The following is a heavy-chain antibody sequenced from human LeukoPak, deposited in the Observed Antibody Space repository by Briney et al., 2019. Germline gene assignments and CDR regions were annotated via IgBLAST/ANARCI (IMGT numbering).Heavy chain of an antibody. J-gene: IGHJ4*02. CDR1: GYTFTGYY. V-gene: IGHV1-2*02. D-gene: IGHD3-10*01. CDR3: AREFTSGSYYNPRAPFDY. Sequence: ASVRVSCKASGYTFTGYYLHWVRQAPGQGLEWMGWIKPNSGDTNYGQKFQGRVTMTRDTSVNTAYMELSRLRSDDTAVYYCAREFTSGSYYNPRAPFDYWGQGTLVTVSS. CDR2: IKPNSGDT.